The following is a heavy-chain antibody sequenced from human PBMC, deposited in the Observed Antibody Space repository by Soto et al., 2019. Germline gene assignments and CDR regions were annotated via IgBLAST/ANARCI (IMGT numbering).Heavy chain of an antibody. D-gene: IGHD1-26*01. J-gene: IGHJ4*02. CDR3: ARGRSGSPRFDY. CDR2: ISYDGSNK. Sequence: QVQLVESGGGVVQPGRSLRLSCAASGFNFSSYAMHWVRQAPGKGLEWVAVISYDGSNKYYADSVKGRFTISRDNSKNALYLQMNSLRGEDTAVYYCARGRSGSPRFDYWGQGTLVTVSS. CDR1: GFNFSSYA. V-gene: IGHV3-30-3*01.